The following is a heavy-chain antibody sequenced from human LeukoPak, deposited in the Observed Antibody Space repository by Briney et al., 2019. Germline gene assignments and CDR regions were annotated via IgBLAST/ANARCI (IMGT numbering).Heavy chain of an antibody. CDR1: GGSISSYY. D-gene: IGHD1-26*01. Sequence: SETLSLTCTVSGGSISSYYWSWIRQPPGKGLEWIGYIYYSGSTNYNPSLKGRVTISEDTSKNQFSLKLSSVTAADTAVYYCARVRGYSGSYCDYWGQGTLVTVSS. CDR2: IYYSGST. J-gene: IGHJ4*02. CDR3: ARVRGYSGSYCDY. V-gene: IGHV4-59*01.